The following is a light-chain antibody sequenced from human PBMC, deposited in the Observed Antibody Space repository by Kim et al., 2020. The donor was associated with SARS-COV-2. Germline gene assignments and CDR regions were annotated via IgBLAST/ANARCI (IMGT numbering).Light chain of an antibody. V-gene: IGKV1-39*01. CDR2: KIS. CDR3: QQSYDFPPYT. CDR1: QRVDKY. Sequence: ASVGDTVTITCRASQRVDKYLNWYQHKSGTAPKLLIYKISNLQSGVPARFSGSGSGTEFTLTISSLQPDDFATYYCQQSYDFPPYTFGQGTTLEI. J-gene: IGKJ2*01.